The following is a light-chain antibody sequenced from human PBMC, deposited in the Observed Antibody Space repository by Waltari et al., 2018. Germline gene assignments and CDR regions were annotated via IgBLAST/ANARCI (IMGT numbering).Light chain of an antibody. J-gene: IGKJ3*01. CDR2: AAS. Sequence: DIQMTQSPSSLSASVGDRVTITCRASQSISSYLNWYQQKQGKAPKHLIYAASSLQSGVPSRFSGRGSETDFTLTINSLHPEDFATYYCQQSSSTPPFTFGPGTKVDIK. V-gene: IGKV1-39*01. CDR1: QSISSY. CDR3: QQSSSTPPFT.